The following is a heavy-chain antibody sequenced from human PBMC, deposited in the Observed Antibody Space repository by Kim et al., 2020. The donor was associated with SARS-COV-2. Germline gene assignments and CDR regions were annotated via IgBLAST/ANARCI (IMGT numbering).Heavy chain of an antibody. J-gene: IGHJ3*02. D-gene: IGHD1-26*01. CDR2: VYYTGST. V-gene: IGHV4-61*01. Sequence: SETLSLTCSVSGDSVSSGSRYWSWIRQPPGKGLEWIGYVYYTGSTEYNSSFKSRLSMSVDTSKNQFSLKLSSVAPSETAVYFCVSEPGLVGLSPTHDAFDSWGQRTLVTVSS. CDR1: GDSVSSGSRY. CDR3: VSEPGLVGLSPTHDAFDS.